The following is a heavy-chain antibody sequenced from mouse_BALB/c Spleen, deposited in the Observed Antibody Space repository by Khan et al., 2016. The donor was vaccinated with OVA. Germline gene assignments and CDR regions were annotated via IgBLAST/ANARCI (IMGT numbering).Heavy chain of an antibody. J-gene: IGHJ2*01. CDR1: GYSFTGYF. V-gene: IGHV1-20*02. CDR3: ARKNGSDFDY. CDR2: INPHIGET. D-gene: IGHD1-1*01. Sequence: VQLQQSGPELVKPGASVKISCKASGYSFTGYFMNWVMQIHGKSLEWIGRINPHIGETFYNQKFVGKATLTVDESSSTAHMELRSLASEDSAVYFCARKNGSDFDYWGQGTTLTVSS.